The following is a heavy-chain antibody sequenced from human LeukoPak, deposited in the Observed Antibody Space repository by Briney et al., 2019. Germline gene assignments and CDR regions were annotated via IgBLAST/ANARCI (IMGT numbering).Heavy chain of an antibody. D-gene: IGHD3-3*01. J-gene: IGHJ4*02. V-gene: IGHV3-48*04. Sequence: PGGSLRLSCAASGFTFSSYGMHWVRQAPGKGLEWVSHISGSGSNICYADSVKGRFTISRDNAKNSLYLQMNSLRAEDTAVYYCARGLRNTILGGDYYWGQGTLVTVYS. CDR1: GFTFSSYG. CDR3: ARGLRNTILGGDYY. CDR2: ISGSGSNI.